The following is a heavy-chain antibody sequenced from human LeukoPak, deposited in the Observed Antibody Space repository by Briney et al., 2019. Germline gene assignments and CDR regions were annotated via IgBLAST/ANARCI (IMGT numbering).Heavy chain of an antibody. CDR3: ARGVFGELLYGYYYYYMDV. Sequence: ASVKVSCKASGYTFTSYGISWVRQATGQGLEWMGWMNPNSGNTGYAQKFQGRVTMTRNTSISTAYMELSSLRSEDTAVYYCARGVFGELLYGYYYYYMDVWGKGTTVTISS. D-gene: IGHD3-10*02. V-gene: IGHV1-8*02. CDR2: MNPNSGNT. CDR1: GYTFTSYG. J-gene: IGHJ6*03.